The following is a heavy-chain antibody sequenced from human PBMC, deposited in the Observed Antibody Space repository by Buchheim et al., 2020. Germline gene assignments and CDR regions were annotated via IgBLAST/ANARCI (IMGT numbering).Heavy chain of an antibody. CDR3: AKGVGESCSGGICSAGF. J-gene: IGHJ4*02. D-gene: IGHD2-15*01. V-gene: IGHV3-23*01. Sequence: EVLVLESGGGLVQPGGSLRLSCTASRFTIGAYAMSWVRQAPGKGLELVSTISARGTSTDYADPVKGRFTISRDSSGEPLYLQMNSLRAEDTAIYYCAKGVGESCSGGICSAGFWGQGTL. CDR2: ISARGTST. CDR1: RFTIGAYA.